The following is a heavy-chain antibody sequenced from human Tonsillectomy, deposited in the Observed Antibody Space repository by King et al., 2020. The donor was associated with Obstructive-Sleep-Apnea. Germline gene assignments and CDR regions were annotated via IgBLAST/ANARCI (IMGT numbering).Heavy chain of an antibody. D-gene: IGHD1-26*01. J-gene: IGHJ6*02. CDR1: GFTFSSYG. Sequence: VQLVESGGGVVQPGRSLRLSCAASGFTFSSYGMHWVRQAPGKGLEWVAVISYDGSNKYYADSVKGRFTISRDNSKNTLYLQMNSLRAEDTAVYYCAKDRREGKTKGYYYGMDVWGQGTTVTVSS. CDR2: ISYDGSNK. V-gene: IGHV3-30*18. CDR3: AKDRREGKTKGYYYGMDV.